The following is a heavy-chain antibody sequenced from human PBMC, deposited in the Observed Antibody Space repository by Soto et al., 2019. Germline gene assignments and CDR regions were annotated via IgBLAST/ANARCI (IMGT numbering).Heavy chain of an antibody. CDR2: VGRFGNT. V-gene: IGHV3-23*01. CDR3: AKEGRLRSPAGDYFDS. D-gene: IGHD3-10*01. CDR1: GFSFPDYD. J-gene: IGHJ4*02. Sequence: LRLSCEGSGFSFPDYDMNWVRQTPGKGLEWVAAVGRFGNTYYRDSVRGRFTISRDDSRNTVYLQMNRLRVEDTAVYFCAKEGRLRSPAGDYFDSWAQGSLVTVSS.